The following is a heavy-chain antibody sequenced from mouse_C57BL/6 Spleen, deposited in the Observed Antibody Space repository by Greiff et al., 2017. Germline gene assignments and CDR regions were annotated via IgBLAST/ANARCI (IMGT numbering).Heavy chain of an antibody. CDR3: ARMEYYGSSYGYAMDY. V-gene: IGHV1-69*01. CDR2: IDPSDSYT. Sequence: VQLQQPGAELVMPGASVKLSCKASGYTFTSYWMHWVKQRPGQGLEWIGEIDPSDSYTNYNQKFKGKSTLTVDKSSSTAYMQLSSLTSEDSAVYYCARMEYYGSSYGYAMDYWGQGTSVTVSS. D-gene: IGHD1-1*01. J-gene: IGHJ4*01. CDR1: GYTFTSYW.